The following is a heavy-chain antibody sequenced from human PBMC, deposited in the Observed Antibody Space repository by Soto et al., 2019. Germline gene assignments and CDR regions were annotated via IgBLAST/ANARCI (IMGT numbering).Heavy chain of an antibody. CDR1: GDSISGGGYS. D-gene: IGHD4-17*01. J-gene: IGHJ4*02. Sequence: SETLCLTCTVAGDSISGGGYSWNWIRQPPGKGLEWIGYIYHSGSAYYNPSLKSRVTISVDRSKNQFSLNLSSVTAADTAVYYCARKVDYGGSAYWGQGILVTVSS. CDR2: IYHSGSA. V-gene: IGHV4-30-2*01. CDR3: ARKVDYGGSAY.